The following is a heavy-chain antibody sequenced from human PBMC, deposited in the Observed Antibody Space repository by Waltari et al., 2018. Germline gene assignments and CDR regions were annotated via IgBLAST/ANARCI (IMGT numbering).Heavy chain of an antibody. CDR3: ARFAWNYGSDY. CDR1: GYSISSGYY. CDR2: IYHSGST. Sequence: QVQLQESGPGLVKPSETLSLTCAVSGYSISSGYYWGWIRQPPGKGLEWIGSIYHSGSTYYNPSLKSRVTISLDTSKNQFSLKLSSVTAADTAVYYCARFAWNYGSDYWGQGTLVTVSS. J-gene: IGHJ4*02. D-gene: IGHD1-7*01. V-gene: IGHV4-38-2*01.